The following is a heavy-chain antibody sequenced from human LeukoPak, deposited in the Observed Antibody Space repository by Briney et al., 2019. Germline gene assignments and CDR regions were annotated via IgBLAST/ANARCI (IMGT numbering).Heavy chain of an antibody. D-gene: IGHD6-6*01. V-gene: IGHV3-48*01. J-gene: IGHJ4*02. CDR1: GFTSSNYG. Sequence: GGSLRLSCAASGFTSSNYGMNWVRQAPGKGLEWVSYISSGSGTIQYADSVKGRFTISRDRARSSLYLQVNSLRAEDTAVYYCARGGSARPDYWGQGTLVTVSS. CDR3: ARGGSARPDY. CDR2: ISSGSGTI.